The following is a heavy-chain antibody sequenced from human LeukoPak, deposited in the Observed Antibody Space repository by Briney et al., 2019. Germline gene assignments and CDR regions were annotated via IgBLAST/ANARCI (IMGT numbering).Heavy chain of an antibody. Sequence: ASLKLSCKASGYTFTGYYMHWVRQAPGQGLEWMGWINPNSGGTNYAQKFQGRVTMTRDTSTSTAYMELSRLRSDDTAVYYCARVISWSGNAEVLGRENWFDPWGRGTLVTVSS. CDR1: GYTFTGYY. J-gene: IGHJ5*02. CDR2: INPNSGGT. CDR3: ARVISWSGNAEVLGRENWFDP. V-gene: IGHV1-2*02. D-gene: IGHD3-3*01.